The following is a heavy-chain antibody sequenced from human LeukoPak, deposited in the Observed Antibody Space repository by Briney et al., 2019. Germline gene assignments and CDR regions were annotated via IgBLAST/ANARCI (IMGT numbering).Heavy chain of an antibody. CDR1: GFTLSSYA. J-gene: IGHJ4*02. Sequence: PGGSLRLSCAASGFTLSSYAMTWVRQAPGKGLEWVSDIGDSGATTYYADSVKGRFTISRDNSKNTLYLQMSSLRAEDTAVYFCASFHYYGSGAYYLSYWAQGTLVTVSS. CDR2: IGDSGATT. CDR3: ASFHYYGSGAYYLSY. D-gene: IGHD3-10*01. V-gene: IGHV3-23*01.